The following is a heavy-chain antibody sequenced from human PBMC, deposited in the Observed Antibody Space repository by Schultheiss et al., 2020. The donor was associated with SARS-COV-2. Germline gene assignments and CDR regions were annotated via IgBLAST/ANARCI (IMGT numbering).Heavy chain of an antibody. CDR3: ARDPSDIVVVPAAYNWFDP. V-gene: IGHV4-30-2*01. J-gene: IGHJ5*02. CDR1: GGSISSGGYS. Sequence: SETLSLTCAVSGGSISSGGYSWSWIRQPPGKGLEWIGYIYHSGSTYYNPSLKSRVTISVDRSKNQFSLKLSSVTAADTAVYYCARDPSDIVVVPAAYNWFDPWGQGAVVTVSS. D-gene: IGHD2-2*01. CDR2: IYHSGST.